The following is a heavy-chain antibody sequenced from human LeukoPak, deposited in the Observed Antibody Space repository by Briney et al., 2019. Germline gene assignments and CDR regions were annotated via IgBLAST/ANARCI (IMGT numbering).Heavy chain of an antibody. Sequence: ASVKVSCKASGYTFTSYYMHWVRQAPGQGLEWMGWISAYNGNTNYAQKLQGRVTMTTDTSTSTAYMELRSLRSDDTAVYYCARGCDFWSGYCNDAFDIWGQGTMVTVSS. CDR2: ISAYNGNT. V-gene: IGHV1-18*04. CDR1: GYTFTSYY. D-gene: IGHD3-3*01. CDR3: ARGCDFWSGYCNDAFDI. J-gene: IGHJ3*02.